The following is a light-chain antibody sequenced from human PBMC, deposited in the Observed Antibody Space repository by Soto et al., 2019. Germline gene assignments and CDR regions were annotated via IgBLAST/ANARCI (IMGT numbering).Light chain of an antibody. J-gene: IGKJ1*01. CDR2: GAS. Sequence: GXXXXLFCRASQSXSSTYLAWYQQKPGQAPRLLIYGASSRATGIPDRFSGSGSGTDFTLTISRLEPEDFAMYYCQQYGTSRTFGQGTKVEIK. CDR3: QQYGTSRT. CDR1: QSXSSTY. V-gene: IGKV3-20*01.